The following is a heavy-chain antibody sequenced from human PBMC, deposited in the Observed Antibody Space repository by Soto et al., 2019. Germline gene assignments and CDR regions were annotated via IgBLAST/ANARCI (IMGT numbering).Heavy chain of an antibody. CDR3: GKEPSSGCSWEINWFDP. CDR1: GFTFSSYG. V-gene: IGHV3-30*18. CDR2: ISYDGSNK. J-gene: IGHJ5*02. D-gene: IGHD6-19*01. Sequence: QVQLVESGGGVVQPGRALRLSCAASGFTFSSYGMHWVRQAPGKGLEWVAVISYDGSNKYYADSVKGQFSISRDNSKNTPYLQRKGLRAENTAVYYCGKEPSSGCSWEINWFDPWGQGTLVTVSS.